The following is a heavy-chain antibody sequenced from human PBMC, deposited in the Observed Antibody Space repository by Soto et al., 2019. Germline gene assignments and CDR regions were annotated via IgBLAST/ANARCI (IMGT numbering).Heavy chain of an antibody. V-gene: IGHV3-15*07. CDR2: IKSKTDGGTT. D-gene: IGHD6-19*01. CDR1: GFTFSNAW. Sequence: GGSLRLSCAASGFTFSNAWMNWVRQAPGKGLEWVGRIKSKTDGGTTDYAAPVKGRFTISRDDSKNTLYLQMNSLKTEDTAVYYCTTDFVYSSGWFPLDIWGQGTMVTVSS. J-gene: IGHJ3*02. CDR3: TTDFVYSSGWFPLDI.